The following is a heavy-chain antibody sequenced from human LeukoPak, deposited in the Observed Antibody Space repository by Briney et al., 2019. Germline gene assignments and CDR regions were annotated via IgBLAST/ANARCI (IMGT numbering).Heavy chain of an antibody. Sequence: SETLSLTCTVSGGSITNHFWSWIRQSPGKGLEWIGYIYYSGSTRYNPSLKSRVTISVDTSKKQFSLNLSSVTAEDTAVYYCAAHYYGSGSYGYYFDYWGQGTLVTVSS. J-gene: IGHJ4*02. D-gene: IGHD3-10*01. CDR3: AAHYYGSGSYGYYFDY. CDR1: GGSITNHF. V-gene: IGHV4-59*11. CDR2: IYYSGST.